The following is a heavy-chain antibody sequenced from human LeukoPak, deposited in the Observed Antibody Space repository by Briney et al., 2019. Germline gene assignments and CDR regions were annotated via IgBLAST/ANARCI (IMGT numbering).Heavy chain of an antibody. Sequence: GGSLRLSCAASGFTFGSYAMSWVRQAPGKGLECVSALSYSGGYTYYADSVKGRFTISRDNSKNMLYLQMNSLRAEDTAVYYCTKDFTFSGSYYWGQGTLVTVSS. D-gene: IGHD1-26*01. J-gene: IGHJ4*02. CDR3: TKDFTFSGSYY. CDR2: LSYSGGYT. CDR1: GFTFGSYA. V-gene: IGHV3-23*01.